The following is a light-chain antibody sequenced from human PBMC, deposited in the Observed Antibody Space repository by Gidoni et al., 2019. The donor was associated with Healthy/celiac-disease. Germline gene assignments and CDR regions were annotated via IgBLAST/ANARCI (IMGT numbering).Light chain of an antibody. J-gene: IGLJ2*01. Sequence: QSVLTQQPSVSGAPGQSVTISCTGSSSHIGAGYDVHWYQQLPGTAPKPRIYGNSNRPSGVPDRFSGSKSGTSASLAITGLQAEDEADYYCQSYDSSLSGLDVVFGGGTKLTVL. CDR2: GNS. V-gene: IGLV1-40*01. CDR3: QSYDSSLSGLDVV. CDR1: SSHIGAGYD.